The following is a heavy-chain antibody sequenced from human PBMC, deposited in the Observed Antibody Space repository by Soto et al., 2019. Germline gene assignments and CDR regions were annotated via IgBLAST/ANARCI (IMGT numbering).Heavy chain of an antibody. CDR2: ISSSGSTI. Sequence: EVQLVESGGGLVQPGGSLRLSCAASGFTFSSYNMNWVRQAPGKGLEWVSYISSSGSTIYYADSVKGRFTISRDNAKNSLYLQMNSLRPEDTAVYYCARVAYYYDSSGYFYWGQGTLVTVSS. CDR1: GFTFSSYN. CDR3: ARVAYYYDSSGYFY. D-gene: IGHD3-22*01. V-gene: IGHV3-48*01. J-gene: IGHJ4*02.